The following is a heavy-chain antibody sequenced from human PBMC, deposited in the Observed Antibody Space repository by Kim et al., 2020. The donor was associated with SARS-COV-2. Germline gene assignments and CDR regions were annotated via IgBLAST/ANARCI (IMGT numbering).Heavy chain of an antibody. CDR3: ARGYGSGTNY. D-gene: IGHD3-10*01. J-gene: IGHJ4*02. Sequence: KRRFTITRDNAKKPLYLQMNSLRLEDTAVYYCARGYGSGTNYWGQGTLVTVST. V-gene: IGHV3-74*01.